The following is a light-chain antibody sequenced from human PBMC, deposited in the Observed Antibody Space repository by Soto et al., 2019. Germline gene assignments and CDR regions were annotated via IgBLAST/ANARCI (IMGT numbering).Light chain of an antibody. CDR3: ATYTATPTLI. CDR2: EDT. CDR1: SSDIGGYKF. V-gene: IGLV2-14*01. J-gene: IGLJ2*01. Sequence: QSVLAQPASISGSPGQSLTIPCTATSSDIGGYKFASWYQQHPGKTPKLIIYEDTYRPSGISERFSGSKSGNTASLTISGLQADDEGDYYCATYTATPTLIFGGGTKVTVL.